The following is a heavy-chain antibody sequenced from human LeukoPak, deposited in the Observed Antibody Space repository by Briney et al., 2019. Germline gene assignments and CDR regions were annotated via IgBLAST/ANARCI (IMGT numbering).Heavy chain of an antibody. V-gene: IGHV3-7*01. CDR2: IKQDGSEK. CDR1: GFSFSSYW. D-gene: IGHD6-19*01. Sequence: AGGSLRLSCAASGFSFSSYWMSWVRQAPGKGLEWVANIKQDGSEKYYVDSVKGRFTISRDNAKNSLYLQMNSLRAEDTAVYYCARDYSSGWPGYWGQGTLVTVSS. J-gene: IGHJ4*02. CDR3: ARDYSSGWPGY.